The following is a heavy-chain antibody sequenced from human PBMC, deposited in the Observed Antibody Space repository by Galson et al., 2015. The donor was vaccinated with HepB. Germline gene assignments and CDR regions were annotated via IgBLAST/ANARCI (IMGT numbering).Heavy chain of an antibody. CDR2: IWYDGSNK. CDR3: ARDWARYDSSGYPHY. V-gene: IGHV3-33*08. Sequence: SLRLSCAASGFTFSSYGMHWVRQAPGKGLEWVAVIWYDGSNKYYADSVKGRFTISRDNSKNTLYLQMNSLRAEDTAVYYCARDWARYDSSGYPHYWGQGTLVTVSS. D-gene: IGHD3-22*01. J-gene: IGHJ4*02. CDR1: GFTFSSYG.